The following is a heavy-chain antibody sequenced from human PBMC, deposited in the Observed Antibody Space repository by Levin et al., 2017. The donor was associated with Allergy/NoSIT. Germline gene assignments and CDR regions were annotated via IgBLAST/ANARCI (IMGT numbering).Heavy chain of an antibody. CDR3: ARSPRYNCNYGNFDS. Sequence: SGPTLVKHTQTFTLTCTFSGFLLTTSGVGVGWIRQPPGKALEWLALIYWDDDKRYSPSLKSRLTITKDTSKNQVVLPMTNLDPVDTGTYFCARSPRYNCNYGNFDSWGKGTLVTVSS. J-gene: IGHJ4*02. CDR1: GFLLTTSGVG. D-gene: IGHD1-1*01. V-gene: IGHV2-5*02. CDR2: IYWDDDK.